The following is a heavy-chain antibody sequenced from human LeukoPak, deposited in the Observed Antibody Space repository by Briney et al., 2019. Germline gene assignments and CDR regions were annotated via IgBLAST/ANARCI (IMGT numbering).Heavy chain of an antibody. CDR3: ARAAIGDTNWFDP. Sequence: SETLSLTCTVSGGSISSHYWSWIRQPPGRGLEWIGYIYYSGSTNYNPSLKSRVTISVDTSKNQFSLKLSSVTAADTAVYYRARAAIGDTNWFDPWGQGTLVTVSS. J-gene: IGHJ5*02. D-gene: IGHD3-10*01. CDR2: IYYSGST. V-gene: IGHV4-59*11. CDR1: GGSISSHY.